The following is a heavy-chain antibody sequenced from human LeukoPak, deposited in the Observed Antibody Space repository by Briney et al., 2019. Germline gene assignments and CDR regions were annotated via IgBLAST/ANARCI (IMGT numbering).Heavy chain of an antibody. V-gene: IGHV1-2*02. CDR1: GYTLTGYY. CDR2: VNPNNGDT. J-gene: IGHJ4*02. Sequence: GASVKVSCKASGYTLTGYYIHWVRQAPGQGLEWVGLVNPNNGDTKYAQKFQGRVTMTRDTSVSTAYMELSRLTSDDTAVYYCARDRRVTNGDYWGQGTLVTVSS. CDR3: ARDRRVTNGDY. D-gene: IGHD3-16*01.